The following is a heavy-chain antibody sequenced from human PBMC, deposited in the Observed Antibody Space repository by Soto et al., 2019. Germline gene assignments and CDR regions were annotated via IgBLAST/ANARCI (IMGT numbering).Heavy chain of an antibody. CDR1: GFTFSAYS. J-gene: IGHJ3*01. CDR2: ISSSSSTI. D-gene: IGHD3-3*01. Sequence: PGGSLRLSCAASGFTFSAYSMNWVRQAPGKGLEWVSYISSSSSTIYYSDSVKGRFTISRDNAEKSLYLQMNSLTAEDTAVYYCARDLMNTAIFGVIPPTWGQGTMVTVSS. V-gene: IGHV3-48*01. CDR3: ARDLMNTAIFGVIPPT.